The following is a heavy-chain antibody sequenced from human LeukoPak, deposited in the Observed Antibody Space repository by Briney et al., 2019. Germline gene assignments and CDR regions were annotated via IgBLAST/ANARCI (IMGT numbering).Heavy chain of an antibody. D-gene: IGHD3-10*01. Sequence: SETLSLTCTVSGFSISSTYCWGWIRQPPGKGLEWIGNICHSGSTYYNPSLKSRVTMSVDTSNNQFSLNLVSVTAADTAVYYCARVCCYYDSGSSPNWLDPWGQGTLVTVSS. CDR3: ARVCCYYDSGSSPNWLDP. CDR1: GFSISSTYC. V-gene: IGHV4-38-2*02. CDR2: ICHSGST. J-gene: IGHJ5*02.